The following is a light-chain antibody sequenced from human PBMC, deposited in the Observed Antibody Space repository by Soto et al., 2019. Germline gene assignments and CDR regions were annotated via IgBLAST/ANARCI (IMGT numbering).Light chain of an antibody. CDR1: SSDVGGYNF. CDR3: CSNAGSYTYV. V-gene: IGLV2-11*01. CDR2: DVN. Sequence: QSALTQPRSVSGSPGQSVTISCTGTSSDVGGYNFVSWYQQHPGKAPKLMIYDVNKRPSGVPDRFSGSKSGNTVSLTISGLQAEDEADYYCCSNAGSYTYVFGTGTKLTVL. J-gene: IGLJ1*01.